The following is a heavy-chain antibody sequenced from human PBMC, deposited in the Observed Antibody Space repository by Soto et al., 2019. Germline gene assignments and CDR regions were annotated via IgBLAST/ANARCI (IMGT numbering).Heavy chain of an antibody. J-gene: IGHJ4*02. CDR1: GFTLSTYA. V-gene: IGHV3-23*01. D-gene: IGHD6-25*01. CDR2: ITGSGGST. CDR3: ANLVVLRPQTDY. Sequence: PGGSLRLSCVASGFTLSTYAMSWVRQAPGKGLEWVSGITGSGGSTYYADSVKGRFTISRDNSKKTLYLQMNSLRGEDTAVYYCANLVVLRPQTDYWGQGTLVTVSS.